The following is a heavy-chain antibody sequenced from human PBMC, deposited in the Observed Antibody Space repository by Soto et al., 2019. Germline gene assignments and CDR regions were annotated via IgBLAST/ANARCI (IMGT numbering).Heavy chain of an antibody. CDR3: AKRIMATIGHFDS. V-gene: IGHV3-23*01. J-gene: IGHJ4*02. Sequence: GGSLRLSCAASGFTFSSYAMSWVRQAPGKGLEWVSAISGIGHGTYYADSVKGRFTISRDNSKNTLYLQMNSLRAEDTAVYYCAKRIMATIGHFDSWGQGTLVTVSS. D-gene: IGHD5-12*01. CDR1: GFTFSSYA. CDR2: ISGIGHGT.